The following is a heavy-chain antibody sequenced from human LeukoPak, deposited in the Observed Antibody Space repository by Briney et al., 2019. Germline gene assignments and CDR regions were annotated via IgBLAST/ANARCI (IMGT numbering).Heavy chain of an antibody. CDR3: ARGIASSRSVAIDL. Sequence: GGSLRLFCAASDLPFRSHWMYWVRQASSKGLVWVARLSGDGCNTIHADFAKGRFTNSRDNAKNTLYLQMNSLGVGDTALYYCARGIASSRSVAIDLWGQGTLVSVSS. J-gene: IGHJ4*02. CDR1: DLPFRSHW. D-gene: IGHD6-13*01. CDR2: LSGDGCNT. V-gene: IGHV3-74*01.